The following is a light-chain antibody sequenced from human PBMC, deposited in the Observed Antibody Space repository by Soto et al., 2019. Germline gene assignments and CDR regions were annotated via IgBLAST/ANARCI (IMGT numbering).Light chain of an antibody. J-gene: IGKJ2*01. V-gene: IGKV1-5*01. CDR2: DAS. Sequence: DIQMTQSPSTLSASVGDRVTITCRASQSISTWLAWYQQKPGKAPKLLIYDASSLQSGVPARFSGHGSGTDFTLTISSLQHDDFATYYCQQYNSYTTFGQGTKLQIK. CDR1: QSISTW. CDR3: QQYNSYTT.